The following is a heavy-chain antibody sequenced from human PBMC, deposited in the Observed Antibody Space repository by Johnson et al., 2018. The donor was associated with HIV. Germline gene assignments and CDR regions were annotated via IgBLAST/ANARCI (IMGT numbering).Heavy chain of an antibody. CDR1: GFTFSSYA. J-gene: IGHJ1*01. Sequence: VQLVESGGGLVQPGRSLRLSCAASGFTFSSYAMHWVRQAPGKGLEWVAVISYDGSNKYYADSVKGRFTISRDNSKNTMYLQMNSLRVEDTQMNSLRAEDTAVCYCAKLDLGDNVRGLLGLRWAMWG. V-gene: IGHV3-30-3*01. CDR3: RAEDTAVCYCAKLDLGDNVRGLLGLRWAM. D-gene: IGHD3-10*02. CDR2: ISYDGSNK.